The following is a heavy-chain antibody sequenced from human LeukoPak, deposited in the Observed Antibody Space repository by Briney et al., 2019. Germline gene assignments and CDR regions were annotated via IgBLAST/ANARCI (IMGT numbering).Heavy chain of an antibody. J-gene: IGHJ4*02. Sequence: PGGSLRLSCAAYGFTFRNHGMHWVRQAPGKGLEWVAVIWYDGSNKYYADSVKGRFTISRDNSRNTLYLQMNSLTAEDTAVYYCVRDWSARYFDYWGQGILVTVSS. CDR3: VRDWSARYFDY. CDR1: GFTFRNHG. D-gene: IGHD6-6*01. CDR2: IWYDGSNK. V-gene: IGHV3-33*01.